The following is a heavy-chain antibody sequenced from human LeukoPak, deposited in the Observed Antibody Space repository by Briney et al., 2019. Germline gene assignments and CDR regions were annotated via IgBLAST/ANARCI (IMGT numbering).Heavy chain of an antibody. CDR2: IRSKAYGGTT. V-gene: IGHV3-49*04. CDR1: GFTFGDYA. Sequence: GGSLRLSCTASGFTFGDYAMSWVRQAPGKGLEWVGFIRSKAYGGTTEYAASVKGRFTISRDDSKSIAYLQMNSLKTEDTAVYYCTTWWELLEGAFDIWGQGTMVTVSS. D-gene: IGHD1-26*01. CDR3: TTWWELLEGAFDI. J-gene: IGHJ3*02.